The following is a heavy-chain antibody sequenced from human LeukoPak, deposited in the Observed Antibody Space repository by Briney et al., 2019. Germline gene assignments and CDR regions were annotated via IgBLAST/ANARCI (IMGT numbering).Heavy chain of an antibody. CDR1: GFTFSSYA. D-gene: IGHD6-6*01. CDR3: AKDLEAARPGY. J-gene: IGHJ4*02. V-gene: IGHV3-23*01. CDR2: ISGSGGST. Sequence: GGSLRLSCAASGFTFSSYAMSWVRQAPGKGLEWVSSISGSGGSTYYADSVKGRFAISRDSSKNTLYLQMSSLRADDTAIYYCAKDLEAARPGYWGQGTLVTVSS.